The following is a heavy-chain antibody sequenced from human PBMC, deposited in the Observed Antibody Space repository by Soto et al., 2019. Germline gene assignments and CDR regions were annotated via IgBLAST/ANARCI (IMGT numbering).Heavy chain of an antibody. V-gene: IGHV4-39*01. CDR3: ARHFYGPGSSYCYYYGMDV. CDR1: GGSISSSSYY. D-gene: IGHD3-10*01. Sequence: SETLSLTCTVSGGSISSSSYYWGWIRQPPGKGLEWIGSIYYSGSTYYNPSLKSRVTISVDTSKNQFSLKLSSVTAADTAVYYCARHFYGPGSSYCYYYGMDVWGKGATITVPS. J-gene: IGHJ6*04. CDR2: IYYSGST.